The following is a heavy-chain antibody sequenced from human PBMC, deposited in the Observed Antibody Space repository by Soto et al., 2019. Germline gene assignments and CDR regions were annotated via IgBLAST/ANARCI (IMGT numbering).Heavy chain of an antibody. J-gene: IGHJ4*02. CDR2: ISARGGSS. V-gene: IGHV3-23*01. CDR1: GFSFSSYA. Sequence: EVQLLESGGGLVQPGGSLRLSCAASGFSFSSYAMVWVRQAQGKGLEWVSVISARGGSSYLADSVKGLFTISRDNSKNVLSLEMNSLSAEDTAIYFCAKGSIEYSASVDNWGQGTVVLVSS. CDR3: AKGSIEYSASVDN. D-gene: IGHD5-12*01.